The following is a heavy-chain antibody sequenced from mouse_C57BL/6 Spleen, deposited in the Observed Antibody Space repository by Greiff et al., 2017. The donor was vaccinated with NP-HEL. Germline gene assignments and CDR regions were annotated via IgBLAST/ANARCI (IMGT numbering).Heavy chain of an antibody. V-gene: IGHV1-50*01. CDR2: IDPSDSYT. J-gene: IGHJ2*01. Sequence: QVQLQQPGAELVKPGASVKLSCKASGYTFTSYWMQWVKQRPGQGLEWIGEIDPSDSYTNYNQKFKGKATLTVDTSSSTAYMQLSSLTSEDSAVYYCTKGGYSYFDYWGQGTTLTVSS. CDR1: GYTFTSYW. CDR3: TKGGYSYFDY. D-gene: IGHD2-3*01.